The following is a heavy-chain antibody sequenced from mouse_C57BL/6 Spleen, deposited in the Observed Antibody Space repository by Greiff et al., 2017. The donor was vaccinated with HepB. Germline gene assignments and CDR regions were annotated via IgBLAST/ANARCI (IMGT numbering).Heavy chain of an antibody. D-gene: IGHD2-4*01. CDR3: ARRGYDYDGYYAMDY. Sequence: EVQLVESEGGLVQPGSSMKLSCTASGFTFSDYYMAWVRQVPEKGLEWVANINYDGSSTYYLDSLKSRFIISRDNAKNILYLQMSSLKSEDTATYYCARRGYDYDGYYAMDYWGQGTSVTVSS. CDR2: INYDGSST. V-gene: IGHV5-16*01. CDR1: GFTFSDYY. J-gene: IGHJ4*01.